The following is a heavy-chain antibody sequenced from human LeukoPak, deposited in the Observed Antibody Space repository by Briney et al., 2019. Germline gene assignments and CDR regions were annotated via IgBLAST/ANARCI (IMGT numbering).Heavy chain of an antibody. CDR2: IDWDDDK. Sequence: SGPALVKPTQSLTLTCTFSGFSLSTSGMRVSWIRQPPGKALEWLARIDWDDDKFYSTSLKTRLTISKDTSKNQVVLTMTNMDPVDTATYYCARSVRGQNDYWGQGTLVTVSS. CDR3: ARSVRGQNDY. J-gene: IGHJ4*02. V-gene: IGHV2-70*04. CDR1: GFSLSTSGMR. D-gene: IGHD3-10*01.